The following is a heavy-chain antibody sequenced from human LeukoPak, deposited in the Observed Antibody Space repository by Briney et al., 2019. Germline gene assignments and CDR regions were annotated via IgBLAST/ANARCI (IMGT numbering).Heavy chain of an antibody. CDR1: EFTFSSYS. D-gene: IGHD4-11*01. V-gene: IGHV3-48*01. CDR2: ITNSGNSK. Sequence: GGSLRLSCAASEFTFSSYSMNWVRQAPGKGLEWVSYITNSGNSKSYADSVKGRFTISRDNSKNTLYLQMNRLRAEDTAVYYCAKDGWTTVTANWFDPWGQGTLVTVSS. CDR3: AKDGWTTVTANWFDP. J-gene: IGHJ5*02.